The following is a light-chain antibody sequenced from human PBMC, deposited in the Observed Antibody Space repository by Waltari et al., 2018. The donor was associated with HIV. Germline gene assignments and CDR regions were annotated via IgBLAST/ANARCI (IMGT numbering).Light chain of an antibody. J-gene: IGKJ2*01. V-gene: IGKV1-39*01. CDR2: AAS. CDR1: QTVTNY. Sequence: DIQMTQSTSSLSASVGDRVTITCRASQTVTNYLNWYQQKPGKAPNLLIYAASTLQTGVPSRFSGSGSGTDYTLAISSLQPEDFATYYCQQSYSIPYTFGQGTKLEIK. CDR3: QQSYSIPYT.